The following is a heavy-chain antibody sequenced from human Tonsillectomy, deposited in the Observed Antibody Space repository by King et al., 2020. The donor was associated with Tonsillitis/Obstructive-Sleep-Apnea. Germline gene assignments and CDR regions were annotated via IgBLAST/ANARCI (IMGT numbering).Heavy chain of an antibody. CDR3: ARRGYNYGSDH. V-gene: IGHV5-51*01. Sequence: VQLVESGAEVKKPGESLKISCKGSGYSFTSYWIVWVRQMPGKGLEWMGIIYPSDSDTRYSPSFQGRVTISADKSISTAYLQWSSLKASDTAIYYCARRGYNYGSDHWRQGTLVTVSS. D-gene: IGHD5-18*01. CDR1: GYSFTSYW. J-gene: IGHJ4*02. CDR2: IYPSDSDT.